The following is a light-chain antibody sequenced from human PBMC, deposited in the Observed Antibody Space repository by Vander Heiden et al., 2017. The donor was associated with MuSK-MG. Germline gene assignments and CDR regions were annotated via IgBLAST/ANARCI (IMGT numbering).Light chain of an antibody. J-gene: IGKJ5*01. CDR1: QSVNTF. CDR2: DAS. CDR3: QQRSNWPPFT. Sequence: EIVMKQSRGTLSLSPGDRATLSCRASQSVNTFLDWYQQRPGQAPRLLIYDASKRATGIPARFSGSGSGTDFTLTISSLEPEDFAVYFCQQRSNWPPFTFGQGTRLETK. V-gene: IGKV3-11*01.